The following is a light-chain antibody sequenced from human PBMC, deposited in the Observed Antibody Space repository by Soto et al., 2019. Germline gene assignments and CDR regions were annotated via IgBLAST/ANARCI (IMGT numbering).Light chain of an antibody. Sequence: IQMTQSPSTLSASVGDRVTITCRASQKINTWVAWYQQRPGKAPQLLIYEASSLEPGVPSRFGGSGSGTYFTLTISSLQPDDFATYYCQQYEIYPLTFGGGTHVE. J-gene: IGKJ4*01. V-gene: IGKV1-5*03. CDR1: QKINTW. CDR2: EAS. CDR3: QQYEIYPLT.